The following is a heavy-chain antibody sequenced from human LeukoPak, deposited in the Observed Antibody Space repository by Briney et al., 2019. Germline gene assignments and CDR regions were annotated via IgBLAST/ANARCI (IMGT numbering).Heavy chain of an antibody. J-gene: IGHJ4*02. D-gene: IGHD6-13*01. Sequence: GGFLRLSCAASGFTFSSYSMNWVRQAPGKGLEWVSSISSSSSYIYYADSVKGRFTISRDNAKNSLYLQMTSLRAEDTAVYYCAREAYSSSWYDYWGQGTLVTVSS. CDR2: ISSSSSYI. V-gene: IGHV3-21*01. CDR3: AREAYSSSWYDY. CDR1: GFTFSSYS.